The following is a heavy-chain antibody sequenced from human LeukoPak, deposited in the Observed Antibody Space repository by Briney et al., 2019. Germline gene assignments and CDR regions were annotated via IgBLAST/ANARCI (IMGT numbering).Heavy chain of an antibody. V-gene: IGHV3-9*01. D-gene: IGHD1-26*01. CDR3: ARVRSGSYLFDY. J-gene: IGHJ4*02. Sequence: GGSLRLSCAASGFTFDDYAMHWVRQAPGKGLEWVSGISWNSGSIGYADSVKGRFTISRDNAKNSLYLQMNSLRAEDTAVYYCARVRSGSYLFDYWGQGTLVTVSS. CDR2: ISWNSGSI. CDR1: GFTFDDYA.